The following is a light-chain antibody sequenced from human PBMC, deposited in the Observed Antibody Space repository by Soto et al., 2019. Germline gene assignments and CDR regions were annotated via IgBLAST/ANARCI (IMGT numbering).Light chain of an antibody. CDR1: SSDVGGYNY. CDR2: DNS. V-gene: IGLV2-11*01. CDR3: QSYDSTLSGSV. Sequence: QSALTQPRSVSGSPGQSVTISCTGTSSDVGGYNYVSWYQQHPGKAPKLFIRDNSNRPSGVPDRFSGSKSGTSASLAITGLQAEDEADYYCQSYDSTLSGSVFGTGTKVTVL. J-gene: IGLJ1*01.